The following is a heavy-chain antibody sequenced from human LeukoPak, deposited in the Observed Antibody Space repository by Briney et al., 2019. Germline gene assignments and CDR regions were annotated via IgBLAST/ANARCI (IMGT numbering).Heavy chain of an antibody. V-gene: IGHV1-2*02. CDR3: ARVPTPRSGYYGWFDP. CDR2: INPNSGGT. D-gene: IGHD3-3*01. CDR1: GYTFTGYY. J-gene: IGHJ5*02. Sequence: ASVKVSCKASGYTFTGYYMHWVRQAPGQGLEWMGCINPNSGGTNYAQKFQGRVTMTRDTSISTAYMELSRLRSDDTAVYYCARVPTPRSGYYGWFDPWGQGTLVTVSS.